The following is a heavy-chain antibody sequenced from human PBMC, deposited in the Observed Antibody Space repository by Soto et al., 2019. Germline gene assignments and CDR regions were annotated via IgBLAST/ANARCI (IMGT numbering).Heavy chain of an antibody. Sequence: EVQLLESGGGLVQPGGSLRLSCAASGFTFSKYAMMWVRQAPGKGLEWVAGILGSGGTYHADSVKGRFTISKDNSMSTLYLQMDFLRADDTAVYYCAKDAVYGDGFWLPESWGQGTLVIVSS. CDR1: GFTFSKYA. CDR3: AKDAVYGDGFWLPES. CDR2: ILGSGGT. D-gene: IGHD4-17*01. J-gene: IGHJ5*02. V-gene: IGHV3-23*01.